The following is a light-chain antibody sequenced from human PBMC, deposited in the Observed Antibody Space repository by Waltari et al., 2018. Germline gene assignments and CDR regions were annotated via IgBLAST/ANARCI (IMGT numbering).Light chain of an antibody. Sequence: EIVLTQSPATLSLSPGERATLSCRASQSVSRYLACYQQKPGQAPSLLSYDASNRATGIPAKFSGSGSGTDFTLTISRLQPEDSAVYYCQQRSNWLTFGGGTKVEIK. CDR1: QSVSRY. V-gene: IGKV3-11*01. CDR3: QQRSNWLT. CDR2: DAS. J-gene: IGKJ4*01.